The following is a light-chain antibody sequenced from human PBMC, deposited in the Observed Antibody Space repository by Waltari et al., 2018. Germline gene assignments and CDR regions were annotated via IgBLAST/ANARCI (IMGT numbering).Light chain of an antibody. Sequence: QSVLAQPPSASGTRGQGVPISWSGSRSNSGGNGVRGYQQLPGTAPKLLLHTNDQRPSGGPDRFSASKSGTSASLAISGLQSEDEAHYFCAAWDDALNGRVFGGGTKVTVL. CDR1: RSNSGGNG. J-gene: IGLJ3*02. V-gene: IGLV1-44*01. CDR3: AAWDDALNGRV. CDR2: TND.